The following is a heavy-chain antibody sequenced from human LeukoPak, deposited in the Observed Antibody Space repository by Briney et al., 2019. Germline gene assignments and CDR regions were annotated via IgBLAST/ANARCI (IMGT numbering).Heavy chain of an antibody. D-gene: IGHD1-7*01. Sequence: SVKVSCKASGGTFSSYAISWVRQAPGQGLEWMGRIIPILGIANYAQKFQGRVTITADKSTSTAYMELSSLRSEDTAVYYCARDDRCENSCAFDIWGQGTMVTVSS. J-gene: IGHJ3*02. V-gene: IGHV1-69*04. CDR1: GGTFSSYA. CDR3: ARDDRCENSCAFDI. CDR2: IIPILGIA.